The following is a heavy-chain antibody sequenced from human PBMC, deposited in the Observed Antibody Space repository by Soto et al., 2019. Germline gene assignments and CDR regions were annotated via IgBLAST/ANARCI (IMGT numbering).Heavy chain of an antibody. CDR3: ARNEYSSSSNWFDP. V-gene: IGHV3-48*01. CDR2: ISSSSSTI. CDR1: GFTFSSYS. J-gene: IGHJ5*02. D-gene: IGHD6-6*01. Sequence: GGSLRLSCAASGFTFSSYSMNWVRQAPGKGLEWVSYISSSSSTIYYADSVKGRFTISRDNAKNSLYLQMNSLRAEDTAVYYCARNEYSSSSNWFDPWGQGTLVTVSS.